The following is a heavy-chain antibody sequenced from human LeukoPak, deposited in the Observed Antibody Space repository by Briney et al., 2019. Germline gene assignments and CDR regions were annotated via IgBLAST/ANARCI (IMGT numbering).Heavy chain of an antibody. D-gene: IGHD3-3*01. V-gene: IGHV3-7*01. CDR1: GFTFNNYW. CDR2: IKQDRSGK. Sequence: GGSLRLSCAASGFTFNNYWMSWVRQAPGKGLELVANIKQDRSGKYYVDSVKGRFTISRDNAKNSLYLQMNSLRAEDTAVYYCASNSLTIFGVQRGAFDIWGQGTMVTVSS. CDR3: ASNSLTIFGVQRGAFDI. J-gene: IGHJ3*02.